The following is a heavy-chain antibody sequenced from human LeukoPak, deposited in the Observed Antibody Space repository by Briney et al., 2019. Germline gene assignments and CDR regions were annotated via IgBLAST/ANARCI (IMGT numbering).Heavy chain of an antibody. V-gene: IGHV1-69*13. Sequence: SVKVSCKASGGTFSSYAISWVRQAPGQGLEWMGGIIPIFGTANYAQKFQDRVTLTADQSTNTAYMELTGLTSDDTAIYYCALGEVQSGSTFDNWGQGTLVTVSS. CDR1: GGTFSSYA. D-gene: IGHD1-1*01. CDR2: IIPIFGTA. J-gene: IGHJ4*02. CDR3: ALGEVQSGSTFDN.